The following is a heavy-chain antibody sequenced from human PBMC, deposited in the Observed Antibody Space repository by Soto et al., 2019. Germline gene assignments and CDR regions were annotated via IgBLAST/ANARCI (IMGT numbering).Heavy chain of an antibody. V-gene: IGHV4-39*01. CDR2: MYYNVGT. J-gene: IGHJ5*02. CDR1: GSSISSSGYY. Sequence: SETLSLTCIVSGSSISSSGYYWGWIRQPPGKGLEWIASMYYNVGTYYNPSLKSRVTISVDTSANQFSLKLSSVTAADTAVYYCARLPSRHWVDDWGQGTLVTV. CDR3: ARLPSRHWVDD.